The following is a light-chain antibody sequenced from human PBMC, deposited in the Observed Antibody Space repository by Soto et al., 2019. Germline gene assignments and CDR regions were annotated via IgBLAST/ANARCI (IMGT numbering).Light chain of an antibody. CDR3: SSYTSSSTLVL. CDR1: SSDVGGYNF. J-gene: IGLJ2*01. CDR2: EVS. Sequence: QSALTQPASVSGSPEQSITISCTGTSSDVGGYNFVSWYQQHPGKAPKLIIYEVSNRPSGVSNRFSGSKSGNTASLTISGLQAEDEADYYCSSYTSSSTLVLFGGGTKLTVL. V-gene: IGLV2-14*01.